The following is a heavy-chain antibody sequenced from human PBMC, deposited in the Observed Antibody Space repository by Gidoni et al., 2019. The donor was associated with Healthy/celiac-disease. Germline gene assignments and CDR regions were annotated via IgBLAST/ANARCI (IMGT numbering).Heavy chain of an antibody. CDR2: INHSGST. Sequence: QVQLQQWGAGLLKPSETLSLTCAVYGGSFSGSSWSWIRQPPGKGLEWIGEINHSGSTNYNPSLKSRVTISVDTSKNQLSLKLSSVTAADTAVYYCARDFLDYYDSSGYYYGAFDIWGQGTMVTVSS. V-gene: IGHV4-34*01. D-gene: IGHD3-22*01. J-gene: IGHJ3*02. CDR3: ARDFLDYYDSSGYYYGAFDI. CDR1: GGSFSGSS.